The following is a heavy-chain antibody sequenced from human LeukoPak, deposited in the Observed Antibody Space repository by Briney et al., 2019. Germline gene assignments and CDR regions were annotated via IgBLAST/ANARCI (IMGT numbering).Heavy chain of an antibody. V-gene: IGHV5-51*01. J-gene: IGHJ3*02. D-gene: IGHD3-3*01. CDR1: GYSFTSYW. CDR2: IYPGDSDT. CDR3: ARRPYYDFWSGYSPSDAFDI. Sequence: GESLKISCKGSGYSFTSYWVGWVRQMPGKGLEWMGIIYPGDSDTRYSPSFQGQVTISADKSISTAYLQWSSLKASDTAMYYCARRPYYDFWSGYSPSDAFDIWGQGTMVTVSS.